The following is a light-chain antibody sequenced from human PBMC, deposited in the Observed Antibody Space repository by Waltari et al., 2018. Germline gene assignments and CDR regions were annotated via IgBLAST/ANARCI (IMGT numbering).Light chain of an antibody. CDR2: KDT. CDR3: QSIDISGTYV. Sequence: SYELTQPPPVSMSPGQTAKITCSGDALPKQDAYWYRQKPGQAPVLLIYKDTERPSGIPERFSGSSSGTTVTLTISGVQAEDEADYYCQSIDISGTYVFGTGTKVTVL. V-gene: IGLV3-25*03. J-gene: IGLJ1*01. CDR1: ALPKQD.